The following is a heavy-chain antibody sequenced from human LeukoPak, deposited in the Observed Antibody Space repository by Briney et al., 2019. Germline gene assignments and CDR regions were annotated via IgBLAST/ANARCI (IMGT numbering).Heavy chain of an antibody. CDR3: AREVPTDAFDN. V-gene: IGHV3-74*01. CDR2: IYSDGSSI. CDR1: GFTFSSYW. Sequence: GGSLRLSCAASGFTFSSYWMHWVRQAPGKGLVWVSRIYSDGSSIIYADSVKGRFTISRDNAKNTLYLQMNSLRAEDTAVYYCAREVPTDAFDNWGQGTVVTVSS. J-gene: IGHJ3*02. D-gene: IGHD4/OR15-4a*01.